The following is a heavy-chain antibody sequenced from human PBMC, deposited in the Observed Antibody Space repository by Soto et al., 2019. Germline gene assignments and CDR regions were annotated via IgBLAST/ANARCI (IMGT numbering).Heavy chain of an antibody. J-gene: IGHJ5*02. D-gene: IGHD6-25*01. CDR2: IIPIFGTA. V-gene: IGHV1-69*13. CDR1: GGTFSSYA. Sequence: SVKVSCKASGGTFSSYAISWVRQAPGQGLEWMGGIIPIFGTANYAQKFQGRVTITADESTSTAYMELSSLRSEDTAVYYCARDSPSGWFDPWGQGTLGTVSS. CDR3: ARDSPSGWFDP.